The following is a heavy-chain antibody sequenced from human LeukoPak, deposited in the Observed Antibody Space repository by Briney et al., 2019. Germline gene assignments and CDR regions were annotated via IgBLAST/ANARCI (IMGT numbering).Heavy chain of an antibody. D-gene: IGHD4-17*01. V-gene: IGHV4-4*07. Sequence: PSETLSLTCTVSGNSFADYYWSWIRQPAGKVLEWIGRIYTSGNTTYNPSLKSRVTMSVDTSKSQFSLNLMSVTAADTAVYYCTRDTGTTGEVKFDPWGQGTLVTVSS. CDR3: TRDTGTTGEVKFDP. CDR2: IYTSGNT. J-gene: IGHJ5*02. CDR1: GNSFADYY.